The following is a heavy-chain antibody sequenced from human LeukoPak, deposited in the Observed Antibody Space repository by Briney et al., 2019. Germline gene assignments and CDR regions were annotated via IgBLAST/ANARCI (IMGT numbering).Heavy chain of an antibody. CDR2: IYYSGST. CDR1: GGSISSGGYY. V-gene: IGHV4-31*03. D-gene: IGHD4-23*01. Sequence: PSETLSLTCTVSGGSISSGGYYWSWIRQHPGKGLEWIGYIYYSGSTYCNPSLKSRVTISVDTSKNQFSLKLSSVTAADTAVYYCARGYGGWYYFDYWGQGTLVTVSS. J-gene: IGHJ4*02. CDR3: ARGYGGWYYFDY.